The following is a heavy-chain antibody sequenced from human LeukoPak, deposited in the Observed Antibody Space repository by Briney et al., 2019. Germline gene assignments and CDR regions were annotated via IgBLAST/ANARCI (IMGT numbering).Heavy chain of an antibody. CDR3: ARHLLDLNSSSWYRWDAFDI. J-gene: IGHJ3*02. Sequence: GESLKISCKGSGYSFTSYWIGWVRQMPGKGLEWMGIIYPGDSDTRYSPSFQGQVTISADKSISTAYLQWSSLKASDTAMYYCARHLLDLNSSSWYRWDAFDIWGQGTMVTVSS. CDR1: GYSFTSYW. CDR2: IYPGDSDT. V-gene: IGHV5-51*01. D-gene: IGHD6-13*01.